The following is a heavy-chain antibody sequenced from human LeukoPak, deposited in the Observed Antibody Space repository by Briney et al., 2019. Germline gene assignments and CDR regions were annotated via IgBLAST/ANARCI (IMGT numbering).Heavy chain of an antibody. CDR3: ARVPSGSYSISYYYYYGMDV. D-gene: IGHD1-26*01. CDR2: MNPNSGNT. V-gene: IGHV1-8*01. CDR1: GYTFTSYD. Sequence: ASVKVSCKASGYTFTSYDINWVRQATGQGLEWMGRMNPNSGNTGYAQKFQGRVTMTRNTSISTAYMELSSLRSEDTAVYYCARVPSGSYSISYYYYYGMDVWGQGTTVTVSS. J-gene: IGHJ6*02.